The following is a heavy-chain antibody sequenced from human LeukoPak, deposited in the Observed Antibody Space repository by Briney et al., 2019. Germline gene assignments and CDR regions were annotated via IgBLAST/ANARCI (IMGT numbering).Heavy chain of an antibody. CDR1: GGSISSSNW. CDR2: IYHSGST. V-gene: IGHV4-4*02. Sequence: SETLSLTCAVSGGSISSSNWWSWVRQPPGKGLEWIGEIYHSGSTNYNPSLKSRVTISVDKSKNQFSLKLSSVTAADTAVYYCARDRRSRSRGWYAGADYYYYYGMDVWGQGTTVTVSS. D-gene: IGHD6-19*01. CDR3: ARDRRSRSRGWYAGADYYYYYGMDV. J-gene: IGHJ6*02.